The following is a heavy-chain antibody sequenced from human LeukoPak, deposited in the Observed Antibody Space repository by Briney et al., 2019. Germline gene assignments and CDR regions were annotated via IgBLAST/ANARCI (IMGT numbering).Heavy chain of an antibody. V-gene: IGHV3-21*01. Sequence: GGSLRLSCAASGFTFSTYSMIWVRQAPGKGLEWVSSISSSSSYIYYADSVKGRFTISRDTARNSLYLQMNSLRAEDTAVYYCASRLERPVAGIRVDYFDYWGQGTLVTVSS. CDR3: ASRLERPVAGIRVDYFDY. CDR2: ISSSSSYI. CDR1: GFTFSTYS. J-gene: IGHJ4*02. D-gene: IGHD6-19*01.